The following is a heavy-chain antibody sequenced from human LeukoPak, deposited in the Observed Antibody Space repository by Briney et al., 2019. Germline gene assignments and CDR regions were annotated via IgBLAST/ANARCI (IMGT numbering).Heavy chain of an antibody. CDR3: AKDSAKKYDDY. D-gene: IGHD2/OR15-2a*01. V-gene: IGHV3-7*03. Sequence: GGSLRLSCAASGFTFSRYWMSWVRQAPGKGLEWVANIKRDGSEKYYVDSVKGRFTISRENSKNTLYLQMNSLRAEDTAVYYCAKDSAKKYDDYWGQGTLVTVSS. CDR2: IKRDGSEK. CDR1: GFTFSRYW. J-gene: IGHJ4*02.